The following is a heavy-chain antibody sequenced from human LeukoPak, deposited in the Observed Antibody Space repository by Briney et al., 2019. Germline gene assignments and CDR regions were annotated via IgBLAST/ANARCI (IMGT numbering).Heavy chain of an antibody. D-gene: IGHD6-6*01. CDR3: ARGQLVPAAY. V-gene: IGHV3-30*04. J-gene: IGHJ4*02. CDR2: ISFDGSNK. Sequence: PGGSLRLSCAASGFTFSSYAMHWVRQAPGKGLEWVALISFDGSNKYYADSVKGRFTISRDNSKNTLYLQMSSLRAEDTAVYYCARGQLVPAAYWGQGTLVTVSS. CDR1: GFTFSSYA.